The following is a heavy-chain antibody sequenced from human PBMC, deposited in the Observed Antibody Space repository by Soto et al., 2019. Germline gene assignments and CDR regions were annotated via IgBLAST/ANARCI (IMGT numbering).Heavy chain of an antibody. Sequence: QVQLQESGPGLVKPSQTLSLTCTVSGGSISSGDYYWSWIRQPPGKGLEWIGYIYYSGSTYYNPSLKSRVTISVDTSKNQFSLKLSSVTAADTAVYYCARARYYGGNGRYYYGMDVWGQGTTVTVSS. CDR3: ARARYYGGNGRYYYGMDV. CDR2: IYYSGST. D-gene: IGHD4-17*01. V-gene: IGHV4-30-4*01. J-gene: IGHJ6*02. CDR1: GGSISSGDYY.